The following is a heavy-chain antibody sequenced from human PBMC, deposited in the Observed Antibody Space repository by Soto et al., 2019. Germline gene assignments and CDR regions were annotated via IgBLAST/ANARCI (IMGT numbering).Heavy chain of an antibody. Sequence: ASVKVSCKASGYTFTSYYMHWVRQAPGQGLEWMGIINPSGGSAIYAQKFQGRVTMTRDTSKNTLYLQMNSLRAEDTAVYYCARASCSGGSCYRLRYTYFDYWGQGTLVTVSS. D-gene: IGHD2-15*01. CDR3: ARASCSGGSCYRLRYTYFDY. CDR2: INPSGGSA. CDR1: GYTFTSYY. V-gene: IGHV1-46*01. J-gene: IGHJ4*02.